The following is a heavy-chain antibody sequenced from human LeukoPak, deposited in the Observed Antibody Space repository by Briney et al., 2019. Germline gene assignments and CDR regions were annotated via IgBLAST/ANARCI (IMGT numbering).Heavy chain of an antibody. CDR2: MNSDGSHI. V-gene: IGHV3-48*02. Sequence: GGSLRLSCAASGFTFTDYSMNWVRQPPGKGLEWVSSMNSDGSHIYHAGSVEGRFTISRDNARNSLYLQMDGLRDEDTAVYYCARGSFGVFDYWGQGILVTVSS. CDR3: ARGSFGVFDY. D-gene: IGHD3-10*01. CDR1: GFTFTDYS. J-gene: IGHJ4*02.